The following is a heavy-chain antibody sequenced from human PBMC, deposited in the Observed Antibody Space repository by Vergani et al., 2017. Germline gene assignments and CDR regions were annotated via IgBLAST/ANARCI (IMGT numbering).Heavy chain of an antibody. V-gene: IGHV5-10-1*01. CDR2: IDPSDSYT. CDR3: ARVGHGSGSYYKGVSDY. CDR1: GYSFTSYW. D-gene: IGHD3-10*01. Sequence: EVQLVQSGAEVKKPGESLRISCKGSGYSFTSYWISWVRQMPGKGLEWMGRIDPSDSYTNYSPSFQGHVTISADKSLSTAYLQWSSLKASDTAMYYCARVGHGSGSYYKGVSDYWGQGTLVTVSS. J-gene: IGHJ4*02.